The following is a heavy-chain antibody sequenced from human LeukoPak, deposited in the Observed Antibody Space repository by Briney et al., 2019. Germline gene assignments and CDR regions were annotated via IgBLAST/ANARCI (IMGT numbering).Heavy chain of an antibody. J-gene: IGHJ4*02. CDR1: GFTFSSYA. Sequence: GGSLRLSCAASGFTFSSYAMSWVRQAPGKGLEWVSAISGSGGSTYYADSVKGRFTISRDNSENTLYLQMNSLRAEDTAVYYCAKAHLEWLLGIGYWGQGTLVTVSS. D-gene: IGHD3-3*01. CDR3: AKAHLEWLLGIGY. CDR2: ISGSGGST. V-gene: IGHV3-23*01.